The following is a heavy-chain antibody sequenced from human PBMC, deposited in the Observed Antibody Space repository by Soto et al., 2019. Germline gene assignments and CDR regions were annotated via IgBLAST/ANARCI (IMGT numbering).Heavy chain of an antibody. D-gene: IGHD4-17*01. CDR3: ARGDDYGDFTYYYYGMDV. CDR2: ISYDGSNK. J-gene: IGHJ6*02. Sequence: QVQLVESGGGVVQPGRSLRLSCAASGFTFSSYAMHWVRQAPGKGLEWVAVISYDGSNKYYADSVKGRFTISRDNSKNTLYLQMNSLRAEDTAVYYCARGDDYGDFTYYYYGMDVWGQGTTVTVSS. CDR1: GFTFSSYA. V-gene: IGHV3-30-3*01.